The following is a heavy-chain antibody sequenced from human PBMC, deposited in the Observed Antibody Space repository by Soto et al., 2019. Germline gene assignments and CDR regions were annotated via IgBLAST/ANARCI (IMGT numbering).Heavy chain of an antibody. D-gene: IGHD3-16*01. CDR2: INTDGTNT. Sequence: EVQLVESGGGLVQPGGSLRLSCAVSGFTFSRYWMHWFRQDPGNGLVWVSSINTDGTNTQYADSVGGRFTVSRDNAKNTVYLQMISLRSEDTAVYYCAKDLLWGQIDYWGQGTLVVVSS. CDR1: GFTFSRYW. J-gene: IGHJ4*02. CDR3: AKDLLWGQIDY. V-gene: IGHV3-74*03.